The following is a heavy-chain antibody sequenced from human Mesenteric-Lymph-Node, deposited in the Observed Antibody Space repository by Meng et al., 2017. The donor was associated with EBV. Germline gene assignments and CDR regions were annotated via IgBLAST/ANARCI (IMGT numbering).Heavy chain of an antibody. CDR2: MSSSGNTI. J-gene: IGHJ4*02. CDR3: ARDLNGYNSVYYFDY. D-gene: IGHD5-24*01. Sequence: QVQLVESGGXXVKPGXSVRLSCAASGFTFSDYYMSWIRQAPGKGLEWISYMSSSGNTIYYADSVKGRFTISRDNAKNSLYLQMNSLRAEDTAVYYCARDLNGYNSVYYFDYRGQGTLVTVSS. CDR1: GFTFSDYY. V-gene: IGHV3-11*01.